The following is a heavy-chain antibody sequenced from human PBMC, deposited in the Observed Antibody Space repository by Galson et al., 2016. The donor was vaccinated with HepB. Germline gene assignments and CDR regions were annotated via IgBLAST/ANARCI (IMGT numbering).Heavy chain of an antibody. J-gene: IGHJ4*02. D-gene: IGHD2-15*01. CDR3: ARDPLYCSGGSCIPYYFDY. CDR2: ISYDGGKK. Sequence: SLRLSCAVSQFTFSTYAMNWVRQAPGKGLEWVAVISYDGGKKYYADSVKGRFTISRDNSKSTLYLQMNSLRPEDTAVYFCARDPLYCSGGSCIPYYFDYWGQGTPVTVSS. V-gene: IGHV3-30-3*01. CDR1: QFTFSTYA.